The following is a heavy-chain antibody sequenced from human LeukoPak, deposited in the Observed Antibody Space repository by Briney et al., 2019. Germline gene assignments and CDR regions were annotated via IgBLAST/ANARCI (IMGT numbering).Heavy chain of an antibody. CDR3: ARSSTYYYDTSGYYPDAFDL. J-gene: IGHJ3*01. V-gene: IGHV4-59*08. Sequence: PSETLSLTCTVSGGSISSYYWSWIRQPPGKGLEWIAYIYYTGSTNYNPSLKGRVTMSVDTSNNQFSLKLNSVTVADTALYYCARSSTYYYDTSGYYPDAFDLWGLGTMVTVSS. CDR2: IYYTGST. D-gene: IGHD3-22*01. CDR1: GGSISSYY.